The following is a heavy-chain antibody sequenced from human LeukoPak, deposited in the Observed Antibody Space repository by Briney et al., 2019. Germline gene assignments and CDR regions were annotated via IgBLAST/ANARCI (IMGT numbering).Heavy chain of an antibody. V-gene: IGHV1-18*01. Sequence: ASVKVSCKASGYPFPNYRISWVRQAPGQGLEWMGWLSPYNGNTDYAESFQGRVTMTTDTSTSTAYMELRSLRSDDTAVYFCARDLEQWLKGPFNIWGQGTMLTVSS. J-gene: IGHJ3*02. CDR1: GYPFPNYR. CDR2: LSPYNGNT. D-gene: IGHD6-19*01. CDR3: ARDLEQWLKGPFNI.